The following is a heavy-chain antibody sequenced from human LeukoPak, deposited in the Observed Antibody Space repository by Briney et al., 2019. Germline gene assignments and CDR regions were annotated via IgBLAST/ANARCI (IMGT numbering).Heavy chain of an antibody. J-gene: IGHJ4*02. Sequence: ASVKVSCKASGYTFTSYGISWVRQAPGQGLEWMGWISAYNGNTNYAQKLQDRVTMTTDTSTSTAYMELRSLRSDDTAVYYCARARGGYGGTENDDWGQGTLVTVSS. V-gene: IGHV1-18*01. CDR1: GYTFTSYG. D-gene: IGHD4-23*01. CDR3: ARARGGYGGTENDD. CDR2: ISAYNGNT.